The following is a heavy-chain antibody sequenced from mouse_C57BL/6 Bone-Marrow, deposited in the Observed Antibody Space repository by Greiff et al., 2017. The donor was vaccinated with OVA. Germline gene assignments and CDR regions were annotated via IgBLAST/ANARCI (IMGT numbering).Heavy chain of an antibody. CDR2: ISSGGDYI. V-gene: IGHV5-9-1*02. D-gene: IGHD1-1*01. CDR3: TRDYYGSVMDY. CDR1: GFTFSSYA. J-gene: IGHJ4*01. Sequence: EVMLVESGEGLVKPGGSLKLSCAASGFTFSSYAMSWVRQTPEKRLEWVAYISSGGDYIYYADTVKGRFTISRDNARNTLYLQMSSLKSEDTAMYYCTRDYYGSVMDYWGQGTSVTVSS.